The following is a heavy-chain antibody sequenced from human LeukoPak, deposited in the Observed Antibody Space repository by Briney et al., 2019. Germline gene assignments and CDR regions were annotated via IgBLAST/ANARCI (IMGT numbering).Heavy chain of an antibody. CDR2: ISSNGGST. CDR1: GFTFSSYA. Sequence: PGGPLRLSCAASGFTFSSYAMHWVRQAPGKGLEYVSAISSNGGSTYYANSVKGRFTISRDNSKNTLYLQMNSLRAEDTAVYYCASGRLRYFDWLALDYWGQGTLVTVSS. D-gene: IGHD3-9*01. V-gene: IGHV3-64*01. CDR3: ASGRLRYFDWLALDY. J-gene: IGHJ4*02.